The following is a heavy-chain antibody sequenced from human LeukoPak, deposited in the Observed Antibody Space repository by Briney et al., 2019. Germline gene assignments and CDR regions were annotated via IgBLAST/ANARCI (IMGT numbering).Heavy chain of an antibody. CDR3: ARDSRLCFTVGENRDCLCTNRD. V-gene: IGHV3-30-3*01. CDR1: GFTFSSYA. CDR2: ISYDGSNK. J-gene: IGHJ4*02. D-gene: IGHD2-8*01. Sequence: GGSLRLSCAASGFTFSSYAMHWVRQAPGKGLEWVAVISYDGSNKYYADSVKGRFTISRDNSKNTLYLQMNSLRAEDTAVYYCARDSRLCFTVGENRDCLCTNRDWGQGTLVTVSS.